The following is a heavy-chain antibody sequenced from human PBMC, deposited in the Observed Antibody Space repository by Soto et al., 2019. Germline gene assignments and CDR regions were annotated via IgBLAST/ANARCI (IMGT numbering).Heavy chain of an antibody. D-gene: IGHD2-21*01. CDR1: GGSISSGGYY. CDR2: IYYRGST. Sequence: QVQLQESGPGLVKPSQTLSLTCTVSGGSISSGGYYWSWIRKHPGKGLEWIGYIYYRGSTYYNPSLKSRVTISVDTSKNQFSLKLSSVTAADTAVYYCAASCVGCGGFNYYGMDVWGQGTTVTVSS. J-gene: IGHJ6*02. CDR3: AASCVGCGGFNYYGMDV. V-gene: IGHV4-31*03.